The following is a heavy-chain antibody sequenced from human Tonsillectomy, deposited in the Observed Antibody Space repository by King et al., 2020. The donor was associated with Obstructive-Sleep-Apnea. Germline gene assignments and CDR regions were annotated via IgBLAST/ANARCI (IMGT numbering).Heavy chain of an antibody. Sequence: QLQESGPGLVKPSQTLSLTCTVSGGSISSGGYYWSWIRQHPGKGLEWIGYIYYSGSTYYNPSLKSRITISVDTSKNQFSLKLSSVTAADTAVYYCTYPIRGYSSTMDWGQGTLVTVSS. CDR1: GGSISSGGYY. V-gene: IGHV4-31*03. J-gene: IGHJ4*02. CDR2: IYYSGST. D-gene: IGHD6-13*01. CDR3: TYPIRGYSSTMD.